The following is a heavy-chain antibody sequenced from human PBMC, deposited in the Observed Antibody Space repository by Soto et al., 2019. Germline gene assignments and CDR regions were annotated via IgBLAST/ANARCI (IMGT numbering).Heavy chain of an antibody. J-gene: IGHJ3*02. D-gene: IGHD3-10*01. CDR3: ARDHQLLKFGEPSTGAFDI. CDR1: GYTFTSYG. V-gene: IGHV1-18*01. CDR2: ISAYNGNT. Sequence: ASVKVSCKASGYTFTSYGISWVRQAPGQGLEWMGWISAYNGNTNYAQKLQGRVTMTTDTSTSTAYMELSSLRSDDTAVYYCARDHQLLKFGEPSTGAFDIWGQGPMVTVSS.